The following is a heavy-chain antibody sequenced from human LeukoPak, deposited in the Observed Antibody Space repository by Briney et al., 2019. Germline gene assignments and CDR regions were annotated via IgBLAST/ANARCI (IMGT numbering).Heavy chain of an antibody. CDR2: IYYSGST. CDR1: GGSISSYY. V-gene: IGHV4-39*07. Sequence: SETLSLTCTVSGGSISSYYWGWIRQPPGKGLEWIGSIYYSGSTYYNPSLKSRVTISVDTSKNQFSLKLSSVTAADTAVYYCARDSEGTFDYWGQGTLVTVSS. J-gene: IGHJ4*02. CDR3: ARDSEGTFDY.